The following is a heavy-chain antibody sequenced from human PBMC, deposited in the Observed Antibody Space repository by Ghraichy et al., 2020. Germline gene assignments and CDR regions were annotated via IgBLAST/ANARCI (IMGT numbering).Heavy chain of an antibody. D-gene: IGHD4-17*01. Sequence: GGSLRLSCAASGFTFSDYYMSWIRQAPGKGLEWVSYISSSGSTIYYADSVKGRFTISRDNAKNSLYLQMNSLRAEDTAVYYCARVSLYGVPPGYFDYWGQGTLVTVSS. V-gene: IGHV3-11*01. CDR1: GFTFSDYY. J-gene: IGHJ4*02. CDR3: ARVSLYGVPPGYFDY. CDR2: ISSSGSTI.